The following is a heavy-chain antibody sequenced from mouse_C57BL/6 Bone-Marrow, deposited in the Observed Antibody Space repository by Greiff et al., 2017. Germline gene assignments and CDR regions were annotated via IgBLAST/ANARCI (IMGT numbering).Heavy chain of an antibody. CDR3: ARLLYYQFYYYAMDY. CDR2: IDPSDSYT. CDR1: GYTFTSYW. J-gene: IGHJ4*01. V-gene: IGHV1-59*01. Sequence: QVQLQQPGAELVRPGTSVKLSCKASGYTFTSYWMHWVKQRPGQGLEWIGVIDPSDSYTNYNQKFKGKATLTVDTSSSTAYMQLSSLTSEDSAVYYCARLLYYQFYYYAMDYWGQGTSGTVSS. D-gene: IGHD1-1*02.